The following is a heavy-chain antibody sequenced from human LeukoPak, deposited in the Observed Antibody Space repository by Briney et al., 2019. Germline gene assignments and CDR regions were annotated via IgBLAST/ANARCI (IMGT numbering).Heavy chain of an antibody. D-gene: IGHD2-15*01. J-gene: IGHJ3*02. Sequence: GGSLRLSCVASGFTFSSYSMNWVRQAPGKGLEWVSILGSSSGYINYADSLRGRVTISRDNAKNSLYLQVNSLRAEDTAVYYCAGEYCSGGSCYWGAFDIWGQGTMVTVSS. CDR1: GFTFSSYS. V-gene: IGHV3-21*01. CDR2: LGSSSGYI. CDR3: AGEYCSGGSCYWGAFDI.